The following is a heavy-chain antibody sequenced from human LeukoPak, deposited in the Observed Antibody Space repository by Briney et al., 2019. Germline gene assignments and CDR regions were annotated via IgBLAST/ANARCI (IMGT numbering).Heavy chain of an antibody. CDR2: LSPSRYYI. Sequence: GGSLRLSCAASGFTFSTYTMNWVRQAPGKGLEWVSSLSPSRYYIYHGDSVKGRFTISRDNAENSLYLQMNSLRAEDTAVYFCARVRANALDIWGQGTVVTVSS. CDR3: ARVRANALDI. D-gene: IGHD5-12*01. J-gene: IGHJ3*02. CDR1: GFTFSTYT. V-gene: IGHV3-21*01.